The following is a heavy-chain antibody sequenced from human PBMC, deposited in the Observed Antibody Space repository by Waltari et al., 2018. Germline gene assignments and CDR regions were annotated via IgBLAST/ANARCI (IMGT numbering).Heavy chain of an antibody. J-gene: IGHJ3*02. CDR1: GGTFSSYA. V-gene: IGHV1-69*08. D-gene: IGHD6-6*01. Sequence: QVQLVQSGAEVKKLGSSVKVSCKASGGTFSSYAISWVRQAPGQGLEWMGRIIPIFGTANYAQKFQGRVTITADKSTSTAYMELSSLRSEDTAVYYCARDSDSSIAARHDAFDIWGQGTMVTVSS. CDR2: IIPIFGTA. CDR3: ARDSDSSIAARHDAFDI.